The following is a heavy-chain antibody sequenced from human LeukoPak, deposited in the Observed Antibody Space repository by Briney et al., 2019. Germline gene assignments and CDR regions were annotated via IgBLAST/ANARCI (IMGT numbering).Heavy chain of an antibody. CDR1: GFTFSSYW. Sequence: SGGSLRLSCAASGFTFSSYWMSWVRQAPGKGLEWVANIKQDGSEKYYADSVKGRFTISRDNAKNSLYLQMNSLRAEDTAVYYCARADIVATTTDAFDIWGQGTMVTVST. V-gene: IGHV3-7*03. J-gene: IGHJ3*02. CDR2: IKQDGSEK. D-gene: IGHD5-12*01. CDR3: ARADIVATTTDAFDI.